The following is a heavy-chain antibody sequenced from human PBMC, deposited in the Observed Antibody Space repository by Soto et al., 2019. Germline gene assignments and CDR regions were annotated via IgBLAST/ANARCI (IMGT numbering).Heavy chain of an antibody. D-gene: IGHD3-9*01. V-gene: IGHV1-18*01. CDR3: ARGGPYSPRLPCLFDPL. CDR1: GYTFTSYG. Sequence: QAQLVQSGGEVKKPGASVKVSCRASGYTFTSYGYAWVRQAPGQGLEWMGWISAYNGDTNYAQKFQDRVTLPKATPTTTAHMKRSTLVSDDTALYSCARGGPYSPRLPCLFDPLWARGTLVPV. CDR2: ISAYNGDT. J-gene: IGHJ4*02.